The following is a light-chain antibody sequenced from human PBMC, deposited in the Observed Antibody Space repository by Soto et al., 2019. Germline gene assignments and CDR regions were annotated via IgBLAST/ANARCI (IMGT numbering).Light chain of an antibody. Sequence: DIQMTQSPSTLSASVGDRVTITCRAGQSISDWLAWYQQIPGKAPKLLVFDASTLQSGVPSRLGGSGSGTECPLTSRSLQPDDCGTYYCQEYTNATFGRGTRLEIK. V-gene: IGKV1-5*01. CDR3: QEYTNAT. CDR1: QSISDW. J-gene: IGKJ2*01. CDR2: DAS.